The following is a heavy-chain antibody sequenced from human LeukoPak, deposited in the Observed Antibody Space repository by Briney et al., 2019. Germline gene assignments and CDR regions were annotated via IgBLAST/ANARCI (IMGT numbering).Heavy chain of an antibody. J-gene: IGHJ6*02. CDR2: ISGSGGST. CDR3: AKDQGIVVVPAVLYYYGTDV. D-gene: IGHD2-2*01. V-gene: IGHV3-23*01. Sequence: PGGSLRLSCAASGFTFSSYAMSWVRQAPGKGLEGVSAISGSGGSTYYADSVKGRFTISRDNAKNTLYLQMNSLRAEDTAVYYCAKDQGIVVVPAVLYYYGTDVWGQGTTVTVSS. CDR1: GFTFSSYA.